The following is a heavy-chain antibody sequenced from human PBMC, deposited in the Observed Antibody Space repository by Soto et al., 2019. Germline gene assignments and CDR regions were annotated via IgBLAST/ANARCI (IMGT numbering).Heavy chain of an antibody. Sequence: ASVKVSCKASGYTFTGYYMHWVRQAPGQGLEWMGWINPNSGGTNYAQKFQGRVTMTRDTSISTAYMELSRLRSDDTAVYYCARGLAVAGPVANDAFDIWGQGTMVT. D-gene: IGHD6-19*01. CDR3: ARGLAVAGPVANDAFDI. J-gene: IGHJ3*02. V-gene: IGHV1-2*02. CDR2: INPNSGGT. CDR1: GYTFTGYY.